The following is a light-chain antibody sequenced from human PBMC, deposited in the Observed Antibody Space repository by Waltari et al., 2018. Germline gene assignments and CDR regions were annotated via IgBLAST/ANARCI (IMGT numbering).Light chain of an antibody. CDR1: QSLLHSSGYNY. V-gene: IGKV2-28*01. Sequence: EIVMTQSPLSLPVTPGEPASISCRSSQSLLHSSGYNYLTWFLQKPGQSPQLLIYLGSIRASGVPDRFSGSGSGTDFTLKITRVETDDVGFYYCMQALESPSFGGGTKVEIK. J-gene: IGKJ4*02. CDR3: MQALESPS. CDR2: LGS.